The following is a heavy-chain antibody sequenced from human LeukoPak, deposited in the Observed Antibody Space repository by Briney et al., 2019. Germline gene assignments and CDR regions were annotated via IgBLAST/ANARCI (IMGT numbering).Heavy chain of an antibody. J-gene: IGHJ3*02. V-gene: IGHV4-39*01. Sequence: SETLSLTCTVSGGSVTSSGYYWGWIRQPPGKGLEWIGSIYYSGSTYYNPSLKSRVTISVDTSKNQFSLKLSSVTAADTAVYYSARPNCSGGSCYSLGAFDIWGQGTMVTVSS. D-gene: IGHD2-15*01. CDR2: IYYSGST. CDR3: ARPNCSGGSCYSLGAFDI. CDR1: GGSVTSSGYY.